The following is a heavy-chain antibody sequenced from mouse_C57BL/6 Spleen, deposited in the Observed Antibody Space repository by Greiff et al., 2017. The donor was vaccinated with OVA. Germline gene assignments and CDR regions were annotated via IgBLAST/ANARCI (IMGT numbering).Heavy chain of an antibody. CDR1: GYTFTGYW. CDR3: ARWEGRGYYAMDY. V-gene: IGHV1-9*01. J-gene: IGHJ4*01. D-gene: IGHD4-1*01. Sequence: QVQLQQSGAELMKPGASVKLSCKATGYTFTGYWIEWVKQRPGHGLEWIGEILPGSGSTNYNEKFKGKATFTADTSSNTAYMQISSLTTKDSAIYYSARWEGRGYYAMDYWGQGTSVTVSS. CDR2: ILPGSGST.